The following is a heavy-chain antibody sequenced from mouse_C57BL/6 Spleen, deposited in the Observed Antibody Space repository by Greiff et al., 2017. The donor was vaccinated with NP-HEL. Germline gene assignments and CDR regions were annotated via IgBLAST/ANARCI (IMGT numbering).Heavy chain of an antibody. V-gene: IGHV1-64*01. CDR2: IHPNSGST. CDR1: GYTFTSYW. CDR3: ARERGKGVSFDY. J-gene: IGHJ2*01. Sequence: QVQLQQPGAELVKPGASVKLSCKASGYTFTSYWMHWVKQRPGQGLEWIGMIHPNSGSTNYNEKFKSKATLTVDKSSSTAYMQLSSLTSEDSAVYYCARERGKGVSFDYWGQGTTLTVSS.